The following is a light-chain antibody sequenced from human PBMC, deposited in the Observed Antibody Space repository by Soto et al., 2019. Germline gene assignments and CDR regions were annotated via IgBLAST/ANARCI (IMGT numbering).Light chain of an antibody. CDR2: RSS. CDR3: QQNFSPPFS. V-gene: IGKV1-39*01. Sequence: DIQMTQSPSSLSASVGDRVIITCRASQTIDNYLNWYRQKPGQAPKLLIYRSSLLKNGVPPTFRGSGSGTVFTLTISSLQPEDFATYYCQQNFSPPFSFGQGTKVDIK. J-gene: IGKJ2*03. CDR1: QTIDNY.